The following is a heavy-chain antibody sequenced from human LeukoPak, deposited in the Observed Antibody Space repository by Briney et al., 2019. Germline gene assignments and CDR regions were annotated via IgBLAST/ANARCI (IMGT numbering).Heavy chain of an antibody. CDR1: GYTFTSYG. V-gene: IGHV1-18*01. D-gene: IGHD6-13*01. CDR2: ISAYNGNT. Sequence: ASVKVSCKASGYTFTSYGVSWVRQAPGQGLEWMGWISAYNGNTNYAQKLQGRVTMTTDTSTSTAYMELRSLRSDDTAVYYCARVGLAAAAGKVDLDYWGQGTLVTVSS. J-gene: IGHJ4*02. CDR3: ARVGLAAAAGKVDLDY.